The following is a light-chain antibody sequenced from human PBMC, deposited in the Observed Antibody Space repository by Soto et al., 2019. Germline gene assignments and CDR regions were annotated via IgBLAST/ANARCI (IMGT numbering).Light chain of an antibody. Sequence: IVLTQSPDTLSLSPGETATLSCRASQSISDYLAWYQQKPGQAPRLLIYDASNRATGIPGRFSGRGSGTDFSLTISSLVAEDFASYYCQQRSDWPSAFGGGTRVEIK. CDR1: QSISDY. CDR2: DAS. V-gene: IGKV3-11*01. CDR3: QQRSDWPSA. J-gene: IGKJ4*01.